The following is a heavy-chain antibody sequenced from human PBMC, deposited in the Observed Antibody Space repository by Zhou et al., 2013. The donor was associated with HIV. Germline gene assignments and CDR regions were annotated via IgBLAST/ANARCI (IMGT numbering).Heavy chain of an antibody. D-gene: IGHD5-12*01. J-gene: IGHJ4*02. CDR2: IIPSSGDT. CDR1: GYTFSSYY. Sequence: QIQLVQSGAEMKNPGASVKVSCKTSGYTFSSYYMHWVRQAPGQGLEYLGWIIPSSGDTRYAPNFQGRVTMTRDTSINTVYMELTRLKSDDTAVYYCAGYGRGYNWLYYWGQGTLVTVSS. CDR3: AGYGRGYNWLYY. V-gene: IGHV1-2*02.